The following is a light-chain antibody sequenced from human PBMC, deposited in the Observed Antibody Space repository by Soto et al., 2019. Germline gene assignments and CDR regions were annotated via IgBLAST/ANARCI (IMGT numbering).Light chain of an antibody. Sequence: EKVMTQSPATLSVSPGERVSLSCRASQSVSNNLAWYQQKPGQAPRLLIYGASSRATGIPDRFSGSGSGTDFTLTISRLEPEDFAVYYCQQYGSSLLTFGGGTKVDIK. CDR1: QSVSNN. CDR3: QQYGSSLLT. J-gene: IGKJ4*01. V-gene: IGKV3-20*01. CDR2: GAS.